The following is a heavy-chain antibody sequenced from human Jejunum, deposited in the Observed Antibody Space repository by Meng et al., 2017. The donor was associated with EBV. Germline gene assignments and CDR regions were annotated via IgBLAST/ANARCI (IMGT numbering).Heavy chain of an antibody. D-gene: IGHD6-19*01. CDR3: ARGNSGFDH. J-gene: IGHJ5*02. CDR1: GGSISTGGYS. CDR2: IYHSGSA. Sequence: QLHLQESGSGLGKPAHTLSLTCAVSGGSISTGGYSWHCIRQSPGKGLEWIGYIYHSGSAYYNPSLKSRLILSVDRSRDQFSLELISVTAADTAVYYCARGNSGFDHWGQGTLVTVSS. V-gene: IGHV4-30-2*06.